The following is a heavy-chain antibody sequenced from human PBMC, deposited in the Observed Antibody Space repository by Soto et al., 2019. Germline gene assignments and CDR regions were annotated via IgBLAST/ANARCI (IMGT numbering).Heavy chain of an antibody. CDR3: ARVKGAMVRGVPDY. Sequence: RASVKVSCKASGYTFTSYGISWVRQAPGQGLEWMGWISAYNGNTNYAQKLQGRVTMTTDTSTSTAYMELRSLRSDDTAVYYCARVKGAMVRGVPDYWGQGTLVTVSS. D-gene: IGHD3-10*01. V-gene: IGHV1-18*04. CDR1: GYTFTSYG. CDR2: ISAYNGNT. J-gene: IGHJ4*02.